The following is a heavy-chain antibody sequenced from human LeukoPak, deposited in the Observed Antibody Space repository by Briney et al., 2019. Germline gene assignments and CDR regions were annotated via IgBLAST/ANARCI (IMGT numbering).Heavy chain of an antibody. V-gene: IGHV5-51*01. J-gene: IGHJ4*02. D-gene: IGHD6-13*01. Sequence: GGSPQISCKASGYRFSRFWMGRVRQMPGKGLEWMGLIFPGDSATRYSPPFQGQVTFSVDKSITTAYLQWSSLKVSDTAMYYCATQLTLTAVGTEIDYWGQGTLVTVSS. CDR3: ATQLTLTAVGTEIDY. CDR2: IFPGDSAT. CDR1: GYRFSRFW.